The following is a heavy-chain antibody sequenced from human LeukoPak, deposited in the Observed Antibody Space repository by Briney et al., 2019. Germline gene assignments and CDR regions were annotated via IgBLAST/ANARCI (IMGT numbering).Heavy chain of an antibody. CDR2: FDPEDGET. V-gene: IGHV1-24*01. D-gene: IGHD3-16*01. CDR3: ARDYASDYYYGMDV. CDR1: GYTLTELS. Sequence: APVKVSCKVSGYTLTELSMHWVRQAPGKGFEWMGSFDPEDGETIYAQKFQGRVTITADESTSTAYMELSSLRSEDTAVYYCARDYASDYYYGMDVWGQGTTVTVSS. J-gene: IGHJ6*02.